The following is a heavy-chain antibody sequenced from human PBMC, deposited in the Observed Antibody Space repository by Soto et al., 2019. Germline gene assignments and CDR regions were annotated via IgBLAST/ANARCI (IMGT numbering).Heavy chain of an antibody. V-gene: IGHV3-23*01. Sequence: GGSLRLSCAASGFTFSSYAMTWVRQAPGKGLEWVSVITASGGGTYYADSVKGRFTISRDNSKNTLYLQMNNLRAEDSAVYYCAKDHSYNILSGLSYFDYWGQGTLVTVSS. CDR2: ITASGGGT. D-gene: IGHD3-9*01. CDR3: AKDHSYNILSGLSYFDY. CDR1: GFTFSSYA. J-gene: IGHJ4*02.